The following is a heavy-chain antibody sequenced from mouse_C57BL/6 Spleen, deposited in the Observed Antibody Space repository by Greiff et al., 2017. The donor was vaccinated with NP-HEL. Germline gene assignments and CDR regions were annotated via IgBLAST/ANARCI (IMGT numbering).Heavy chain of an antibody. CDR3: ARDRGYDYDYWYFDV. D-gene: IGHD2-4*01. CDR1: GFTFSDYY. V-gene: IGHV5-16*01. CDR2: INYDGSST. J-gene: IGHJ1*03. Sequence: EVKVVESEGGLVQPGSSMKLSCTASGFTFSDYYMAWVRQVPEKGLEWVANINYDGSSTYYLDSLKSRFIISRDNAKNILYLQMSSLKSEDTATYYCARDRGYDYDYWYFDVWGTGTTVTVSS.